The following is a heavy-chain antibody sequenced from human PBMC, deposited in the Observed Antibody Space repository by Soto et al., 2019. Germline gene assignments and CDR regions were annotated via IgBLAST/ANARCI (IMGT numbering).Heavy chain of an antibody. J-gene: IGHJ4*02. Sequence: EVQLVETGGGLVQPGGSLRLSCAASGFTFSRYWMHWVRQAPGKGLMWVSRINSDGSRTSYADSVKGRFTISRDNGKNTLVLEKNSLGDEETALEYCSSDKVAAGFDYMGQGTLVTVSS. CDR3: SSDKVAAGFDY. V-gene: IGHV3-74*01. D-gene: IGHD6-13*01. CDR1: GFTFSRYW. CDR2: INSDGSRT.